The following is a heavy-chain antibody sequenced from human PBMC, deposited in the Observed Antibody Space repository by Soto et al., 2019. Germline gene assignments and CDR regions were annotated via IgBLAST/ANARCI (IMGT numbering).Heavy chain of an antibody. CDR1: GFTVSSNY. J-gene: IGHJ6*02. V-gene: IGHV3-53*01. Sequence: PGGSLRLSCAASGFTVSSNYMSWVRQAPGKGLEWVSVIYSGGSTYYADSVKGRFTISRDNSKNTLYLQMNSLRAEDTAVYYCARGHPVGWLRKGTVYYYGMDVWGQGTTVTVSS. CDR2: IYSGGST. D-gene: IGHD5-12*01. CDR3: ARGHPVGWLRKGTVYYYGMDV.